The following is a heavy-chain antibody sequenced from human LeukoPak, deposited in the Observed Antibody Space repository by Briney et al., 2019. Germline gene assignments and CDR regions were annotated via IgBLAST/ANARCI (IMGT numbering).Heavy chain of an antibody. CDR1: GGTFSSYA. CDR2: IIPILGIA. D-gene: IGHD3-22*01. CDR3: ARATSLVLGGHWFDP. Sequence: ASVKVSCTASGGTFSSYAISWVRQAPGQGLEWMGRIIPILGIANYAQKFQGRVTITADKSTSTAYMELSSLRSEDTAVYYCARATSLVLGGHWFDPWGQGTLVTVSS. J-gene: IGHJ5*02. V-gene: IGHV1-69*04.